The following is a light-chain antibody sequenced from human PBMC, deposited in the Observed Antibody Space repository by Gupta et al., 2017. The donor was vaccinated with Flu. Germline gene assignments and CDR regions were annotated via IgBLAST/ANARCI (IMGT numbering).Light chain of an antibody. Sequence: QSALTQPRSVSGSPGQSVTISCTGTSSDVGGYIYVSWYQQHPDKAPKLMIYDVSKRPSGVPDRFSGSKSGTTASLTISGLQAEDEADYYCCSYAGSFTYVFGAGTKVTVL. CDR2: DVS. CDR3: CSYAGSFTYV. V-gene: IGLV2-11*01. CDR1: SSDVGGYIY. J-gene: IGLJ1*01.